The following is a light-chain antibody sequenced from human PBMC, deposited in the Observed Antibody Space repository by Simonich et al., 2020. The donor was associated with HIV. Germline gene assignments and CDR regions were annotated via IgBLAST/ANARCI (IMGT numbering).Light chain of an antibody. CDR1: QSVSSN. V-gene: IGKV3D-15*01. CDR3: HQYNKWPPGFT. CDR2: GAS. Sequence: EIVMTQSPATLSVSPGERATLSCRASQSVSSNLAWYQQKPGQAPRLLIYGASTRATGIPGRFSGSGSGTEFTLTISSLQSEDFAVYYCHQYNKWPPGFTFGPGTKVDIK. J-gene: IGKJ3*01.